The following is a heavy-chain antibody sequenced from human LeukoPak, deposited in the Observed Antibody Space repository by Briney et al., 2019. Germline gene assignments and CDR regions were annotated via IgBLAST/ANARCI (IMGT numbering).Heavy chain of an antibody. CDR2: ISGSGGST. J-gene: IGHJ4*02. CDR3: AKAYNWNYDYFDY. Sequence: GGSLRLSCAASGSTFSSYAMSWVRQAPGKGLEWVSAISGSGGSTYYADSVKGRFTISRDNSKNTLYLQMNSLRAEDTAVYYCAKAYNWNYDYFDYWGQGTLVTVSS. D-gene: IGHD1-7*01. V-gene: IGHV3-23*01. CDR1: GSTFSSYA.